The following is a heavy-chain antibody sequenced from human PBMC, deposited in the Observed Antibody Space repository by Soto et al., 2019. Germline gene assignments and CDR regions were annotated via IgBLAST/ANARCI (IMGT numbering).Heavy chain of an antibody. Sequence: EVQLVESGGGLVQPGGSLRLSCAASGFTFISHWIHWVRQTPGKGLVWVSRIDVGGNNRNYADSVKGRFTISRDNAKNTVYLQMNSLRADGTAVYYCVRGIYRKFGMDVWGQGTTV. J-gene: IGHJ6*02. CDR3: VRGIYRKFGMDV. CDR1: GFTFISHW. CDR2: IDVGGNNR. D-gene: IGHD3-16*02. V-gene: IGHV3-74*01.